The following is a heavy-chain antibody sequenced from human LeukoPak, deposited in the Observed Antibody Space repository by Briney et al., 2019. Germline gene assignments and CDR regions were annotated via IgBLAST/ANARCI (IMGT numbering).Heavy chain of an antibody. D-gene: IGHD3-9*01. CDR1: GGSISTYY. V-gene: IGHV4-59*01. Sequence: ETPCLTCTVSGGSISTYYWSWIRQPPGKGLEWIGYIYYSGSTNYNPSLKSRVTISSETSKNQFSLKLTSVTAADTAVYYCARRRGGQFDWLLYVGEAFDIWGQGTLASVSS. CDR2: IYYSGST. CDR3: ARRRGGQFDWLLYVGEAFDI. J-gene: IGHJ3*02.